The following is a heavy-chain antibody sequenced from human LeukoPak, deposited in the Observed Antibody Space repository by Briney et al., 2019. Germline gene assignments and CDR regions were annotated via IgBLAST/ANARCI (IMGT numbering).Heavy chain of an antibody. CDR2: IYYSGST. CDR3: ARIGRDYDSSGYYCDY. Sequence: TSETLSLTCTVSGGSISSSSYYWGWIRQPPGKGLEWIGSIYYSGSTYYNPSLKSRVTISVDTSKNQFSLKLSSVTAADTAVYYCARIGRDYDSSGYYCDYWGQGTLVTVSS. J-gene: IGHJ4*02. D-gene: IGHD3-22*01. V-gene: IGHV4-39*07. CDR1: GGSISSSSYY.